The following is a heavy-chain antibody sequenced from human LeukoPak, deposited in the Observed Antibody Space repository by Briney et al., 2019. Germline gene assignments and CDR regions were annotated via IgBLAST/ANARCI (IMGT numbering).Heavy chain of an antibody. CDR1: GFTFSSYS. J-gene: IGHJ4*02. CDR2: ISSSSSYI. Sequence: GGSLRLSCAASGFTFSSYSMNWVRQAPGKGLEWVSSISSSSSYIYYADSVKGRFTISRDNAKNSLYLQMNSLRTEDTALYYCARRGHSGYDFDYWGQGTLVTVSS. D-gene: IGHD5-12*01. CDR3: ARRGHSGYDFDY. V-gene: IGHV3-21*04.